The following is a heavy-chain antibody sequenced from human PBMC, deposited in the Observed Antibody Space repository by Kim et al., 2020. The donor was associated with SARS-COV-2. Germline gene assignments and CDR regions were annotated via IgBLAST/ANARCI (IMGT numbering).Heavy chain of an antibody. D-gene: IGHD4-17*01. CDR1: GFTFSSYG. CDR3: ARDLSETTLDYYGMDV. J-gene: IGHJ6*02. Sequence: GGSLRLSCAASGFTFSSYGMHWVRQAPGKGLEWVAVISYDGSNKYYADSVKGRFTISRDNSKNTLYLQMNSLRAEDTAVYYCARDLSETTLDYYGMDVWGQGTTVTVSS. V-gene: IGHV3-33*05. CDR2: ISYDGSNK.